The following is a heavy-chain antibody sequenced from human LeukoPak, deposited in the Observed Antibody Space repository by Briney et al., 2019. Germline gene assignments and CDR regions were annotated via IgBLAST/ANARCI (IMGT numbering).Heavy chain of an antibody. V-gene: IGHV1-2*02. Sequence: GSVWVSCRASGYTFTGNYIHWVRQAPGQGLEWMGRINCNSGDTNLAQKFQGRFTMTRDTSIHTAYMEMSGLTSDDTAVYYCGRDEGGYCWQG. J-gene: IGHJ4*02. D-gene: IGHD1-26*01. CDR1: GYTFTGNY. CDR3: GRDEGGY. CDR2: INCNSGDT.